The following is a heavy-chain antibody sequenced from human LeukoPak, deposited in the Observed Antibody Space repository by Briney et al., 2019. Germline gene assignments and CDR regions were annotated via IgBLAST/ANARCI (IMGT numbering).Heavy chain of an antibody. J-gene: IGHJ4*02. Sequence: SETLSLTCAVYGGSFSGYYWSWVRQPPGKGLEWIGEINHSGSTNYNPSLKSRVTISVDTSKNQFSLKLSSVTAADTAVYYCASQQQLAPYYFDYWGQGTLVTVSS. CDR3: ASQQQLAPYYFDY. V-gene: IGHV4-34*01. CDR1: GGSFSGYY. CDR2: INHSGST. D-gene: IGHD6-13*01.